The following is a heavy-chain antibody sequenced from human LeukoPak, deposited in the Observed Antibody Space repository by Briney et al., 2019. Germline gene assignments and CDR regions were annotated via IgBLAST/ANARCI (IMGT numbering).Heavy chain of an antibody. J-gene: IGHJ4*02. CDR3: ARGFYPDRTMIVVVVDY. CDR2: IKQDGSET. V-gene: IGHV3-7*03. D-gene: IGHD3-22*01. CDR1: GFTFSSYW. Sequence: GGSLRLSCAASGFTFSSYWVSWVRQAPGKGLEWVANIKQDGSETYYVDSVKGRFTISRDNAKNSLYLQMNSLRAEDTAVYYCARGFYPDRTMIVVVVDYWGQGSLVTVSS.